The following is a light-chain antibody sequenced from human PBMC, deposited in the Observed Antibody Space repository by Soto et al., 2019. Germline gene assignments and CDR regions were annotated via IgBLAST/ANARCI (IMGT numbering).Light chain of an antibody. J-gene: IGKJ1*01. CDR1: QTVSNRY. CDR2: AAS. V-gene: IGKV3-20*01. Sequence: ETVLTQSPGTLSLSPGESATLSCRGSQTVSNRYVAWYQHKPGQAPRVLIHAASSRTTGIPARFSGSGSGTELTLTISRLEPEDFAVYYCQKYGNAPWTCGQGTKVDIK. CDR3: QKYGNAPWT.